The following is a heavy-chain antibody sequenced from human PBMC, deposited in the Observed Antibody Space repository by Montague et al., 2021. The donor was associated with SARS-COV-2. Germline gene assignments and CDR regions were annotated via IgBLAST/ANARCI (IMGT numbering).Heavy chain of an antibody. CDR1: GFTFSYYA. Sequence: SLRLSCAASGFTFSYYAMHWVRQAPGKGLEWVAVISYDGSNKYYADSVKGRFTISRDNSKNTLYLQMNSLRAEDTAVYYCASELLGAFDIWGQGTMVTVSS. V-gene: IGHV3-30-3*01. CDR3: ASELLGAFDI. CDR2: ISYDGSNK. J-gene: IGHJ3*02. D-gene: IGHD2/OR15-2a*01.